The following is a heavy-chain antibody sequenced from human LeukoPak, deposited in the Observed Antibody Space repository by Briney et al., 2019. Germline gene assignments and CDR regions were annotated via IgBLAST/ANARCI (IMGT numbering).Heavy chain of an antibody. Sequence: KPGGSLRHSCAASGFNFSSYSMNEVRQAPRKGLEWVSSISIIRRYIYYADSVKGRFTISRDNAKNSLYLQMDSLRAEDTAVYYCAGSDTTGYSPREWDYWYFDLWGRGTLVTVSS. V-gene: IGHV3-21*01. J-gene: IGHJ2*01. CDR3: AGSDTTGYSPREWDYWYFDL. CDR1: GFNFSSYS. D-gene: IGHD3-9*01. CDR2: ISIIRRYI.